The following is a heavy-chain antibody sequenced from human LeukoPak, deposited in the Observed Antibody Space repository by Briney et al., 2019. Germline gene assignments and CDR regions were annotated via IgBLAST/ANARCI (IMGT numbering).Heavy chain of an antibody. CDR2: ISYSGSN. J-gene: IGHJ3*02. D-gene: IGHD3-22*01. Sequence: SGALSLPCSVSGGSIISSSYYWGWSREPPGEGLGWIGIISYSGSNYYNPSLKSRVTISVDTSKNQFSLKLNSVTAADTAVYYCARLYSAYGRTSGYYFIDAFDIWGQGTMVTVSS. V-gene: IGHV4-39*01. CDR3: ARLYSAYGRTSGYYFIDAFDI. CDR1: GGSIISSSYY.